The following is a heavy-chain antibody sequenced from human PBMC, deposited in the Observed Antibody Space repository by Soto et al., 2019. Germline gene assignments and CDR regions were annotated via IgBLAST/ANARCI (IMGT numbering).Heavy chain of an antibody. CDR3: ATGTFNFDS. CDR2: ISGSGGST. CDR1: GFTFSSYA. J-gene: IGHJ4*02. V-gene: IGHV3-23*01. Sequence: GGSLRLSCAASGFTFSSYAMSWVRQAPGKGLEWVSSISGSGGSTYYADSVKGRFIISRDNSRSTLYLQMNSLRAEDTAVYYCATGTFNFDSWGQGTLVTVSS.